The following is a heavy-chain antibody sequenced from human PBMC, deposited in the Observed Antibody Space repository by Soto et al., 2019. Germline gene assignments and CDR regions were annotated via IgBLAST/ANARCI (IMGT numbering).Heavy chain of an antibody. D-gene: IGHD3-16*02. Sequence: SETLSLTCTVSGGSISSYYWSWIRQPPGKGLEWIGYIYYSGSTNYNPSLKSRVTISVDTSKNQFSLKLSSVTAADTAVYYCARDNYIWGSYRYFDYWGQGTLVTVSS. CDR1: GGSISSYY. CDR2: IYYSGST. CDR3: ARDNYIWGSYRYFDY. V-gene: IGHV4-59*01. J-gene: IGHJ4*02.